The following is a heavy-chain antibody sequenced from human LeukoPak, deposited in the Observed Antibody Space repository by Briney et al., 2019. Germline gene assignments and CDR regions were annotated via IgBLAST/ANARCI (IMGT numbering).Heavy chain of an antibody. J-gene: IGHJ4*02. V-gene: IGHV1-18*01. CDR2: ISAYNGNT. CDR1: GYTFTSYG. D-gene: IGHD4-17*01. CDR3: ARDQFVLYGDYGGAFDY. Sequence: ASVKVSCKASGYTFTSYGISWVRQAPGQGLEWMGWISAYNGNTNYAQKLQGRVTMTTDTSTSTAYMELRSLRSDDTAVYYCARDQFVLYGDYGGAFDYWGQGTLVTVSS.